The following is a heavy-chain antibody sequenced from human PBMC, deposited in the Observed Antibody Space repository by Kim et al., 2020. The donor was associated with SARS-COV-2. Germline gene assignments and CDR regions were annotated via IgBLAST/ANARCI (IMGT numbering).Heavy chain of an antibody. CDR1: GWSFSGYY. Sequence: SETLSLTCAVYGWSFSGYYWSWIRQPPGKGLEWIGEINHSGSTNYNPSLKSRVTITVDTSKNQSSLKLSSVTAADTAVYYCARAVVVAANYGMDVWGQGTTVTVSS. CDR3: ARAVVVAANYGMDV. D-gene: IGHD2-15*01. CDR2: INHSGST. V-gene: IGHV4-34*01. J-gene: IGHJ6*02.